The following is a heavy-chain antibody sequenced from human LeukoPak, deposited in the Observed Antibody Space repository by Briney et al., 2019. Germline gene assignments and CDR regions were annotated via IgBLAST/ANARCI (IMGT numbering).Heavy chain of an antibody. D-gene: IGHD2-2*03. J-gene: IGHJ4*02. V-gene: IGHV4-59*08. CDR3: ARHSRLDKSSLSWADY. CDR2: IYYSGST. CDR1: GGSISSYY. Sequence: SETLSLTCTVSGGSISSYYWSWIRQPPGKGLEWIGYIYYSGSTNYNPSLTSRVTISVETSKNQFSLKLSSVTAADTAVYYCARHSRLDKSSLSWADYWGQGTLVTVSS.